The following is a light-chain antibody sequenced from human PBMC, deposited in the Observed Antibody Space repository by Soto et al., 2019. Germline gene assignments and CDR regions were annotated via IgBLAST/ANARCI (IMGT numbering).Light chain of an antibody. CDR2: GTS. CDR3: QQYDSLPPWT. Sequence: DIVLTQSTGTLSLSPGERGTLSCRASQSVSGSFLAWYQQKPGQAPRLLIFGTSTRATGIPDRFSGGGSGTDFTLTISRLDPEDYAVYFCQQYDSLPPWTFGQGTKVDIK. CDR1: QSVSGSF. J-gene: IGKJ1*01. V-gene: IGKV3-20*01.